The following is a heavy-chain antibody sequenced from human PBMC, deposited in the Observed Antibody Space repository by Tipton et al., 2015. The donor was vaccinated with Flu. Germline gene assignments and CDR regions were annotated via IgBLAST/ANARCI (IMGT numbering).Heavy chain of an antibody. CDR1: GGTFSSYA. CDR3: ARVPGEATPNYYYGMDV. V-gene: IGHV1-69*01. CDR2: IIPIFGTA. Sequence: QSGAEVKKPGSSVKVSCKASGGTFSSYAISWVRQAPGQGLEWMGGIIPIFGTANYAQKFQGRVTITADESTSTAYMELSSLRSEDTAVYYCARVPGEATPNYYYGMDVWGQGTTVTVSS. J-gene: IGHJ6*02. D-gene: IGHD2-15*01.